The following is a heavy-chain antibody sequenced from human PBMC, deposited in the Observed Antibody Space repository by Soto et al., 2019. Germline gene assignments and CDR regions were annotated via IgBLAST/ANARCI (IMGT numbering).Heavy chain of an antibody. CDR1: GFIFRNHV. J-gene: IGHJ5*02. D-gene: IGHD3-3*01. V-gene: IGHV3-23*05. Sequence: GGALRLSCAASGFIFRNHVLNWVRQAPGKGLEWVSAIDNSGDGSFYADSVKGRFIISRDNSNDTVFLHMNNLRLEDTAFYYCAKIPSRGMIFGAGSWGQGTLVTVSS. CDR3: AKIPSRGMIFGAGS. CDR2: IDNSGDGS.